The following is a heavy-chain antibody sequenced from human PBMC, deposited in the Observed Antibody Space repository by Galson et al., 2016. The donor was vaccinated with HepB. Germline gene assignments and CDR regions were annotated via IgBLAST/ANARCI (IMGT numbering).Heavy chain of an antibody. CDR3: AREDWNHRYYFNGMDV. J-gene: IGHJ6*02. Sequence: SVKVSCKASGYTFTTYGISWVRQAPGQGLEWMGWISGYNGNTHYAQKFQDRVTLTRDTSTGTAYMDLWSLTSDDTAVYYCAREDWNHRYYFNGMDVWGQGTTVTVSS. CDR1: GYTFTTYG. D-gene: IGHD1-1*01. V-gene: IGHV1-18*01. CDR2: ISGYNGNT.